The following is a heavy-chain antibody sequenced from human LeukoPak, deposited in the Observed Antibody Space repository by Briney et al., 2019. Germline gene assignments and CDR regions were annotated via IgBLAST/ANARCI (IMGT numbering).Heavy chain of an antibody. CDR1: GFTFSSYA. D-gene: IGHD2-21*01. V-gene: IGHV3-21*01. J-gene: IGHJ1*01. Sequence: GGSLRLSCAASGFTFSSYAMNWVRQAPGKGLEWVSSISSSSSYIYYADSVKGRFTISRDNANNSLYLQMNSLRAEDTAVYYCARDIAYCGGDCYSGYFQHWGQGTLVTVSS. CDR2: ISSSSSYI. CDR3: ARDIAYCGGDCYSGYFQH.